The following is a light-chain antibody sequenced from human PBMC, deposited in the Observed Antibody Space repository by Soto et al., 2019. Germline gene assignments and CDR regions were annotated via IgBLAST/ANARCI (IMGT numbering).Light chain of an antibody. CDR1: SSNIGDSY. J-gene: IGLJ3*02. CDR2: RNN. Sequence: QSVLTQPPSASGPPGQSVTISCSGSSSNIGDSYGYWFQQLPGTAPKLLIYRNNQRPSGVPDRFSGSKSGTSASLAISGLRSEDEADYYCATWDDSLRGWVFGGGTKVTVL. CDR3: ATWDDSLRGWV. V-gene: IGLV1-47*01.